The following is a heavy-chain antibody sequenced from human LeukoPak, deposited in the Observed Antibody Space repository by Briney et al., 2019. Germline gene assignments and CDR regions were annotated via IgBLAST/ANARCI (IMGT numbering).Heavy chain of an antibody. CDR2: ISSYNGNT. J-gene: IGHJ4*02. CDR1: GHIFTNYG. D-gene: IGHD1-26*01. Sequence: ASVNVSCKVSGHIFTNYGISWVRQAPGQGLEWMGWISSYNGNTNYAQKFQDRVTMTTDTSTGTAYIELRGLISEHTAVYYCGRDYRATGIILVFDYWGQGTLVTVPS. CDR3: GRDYRATGIILVFDY. V-gene: IGHV1-18*01.